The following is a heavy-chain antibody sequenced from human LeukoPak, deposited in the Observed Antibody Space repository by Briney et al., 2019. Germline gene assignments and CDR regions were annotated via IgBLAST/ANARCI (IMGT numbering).Heavy chain of an antibody. D-gene: IGHD2-2*01. CDR2: IIPIFGTA. Sequence: ASVKVSCKASGGTFSSYAISWVRQAPGQGLEWMGGIIPIFGTANYAQKFQGRVTITADESTSTAYMELSSLRSEDTAVYYCARERDIVVVPAAWNWFDPWGQGTLVTVSS. CDR1: GGTFSSYA. V-gene: IGHV1-69*13. J-gene: IGHJ5*02. CDR3: ARERDIVVVPAAWNWFDP.